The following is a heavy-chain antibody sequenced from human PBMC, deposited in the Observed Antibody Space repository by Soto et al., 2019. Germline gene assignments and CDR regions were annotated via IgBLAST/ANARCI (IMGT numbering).Heavy chain of an antibody. Sequence: EVQLVESGGGLVQPAGSLRLSCAASGFSFDSFSMDWVRQAPGKGLEWVSYISSGSGSIYYADSVKGRFTISRDNAKNSLSLQMNSLRAEDTAVYYCAKLTGGSSWHPLDSWGQGTLVTVSS. J-gene: IGHJ4*02. CDR2: ISSGSGSI. CDR3: AKLTGGSSWHPLDS. CDR1: GFSFDSFS. V-gene: IGHV3-48*04. D-gene: IGHD6-13*01.